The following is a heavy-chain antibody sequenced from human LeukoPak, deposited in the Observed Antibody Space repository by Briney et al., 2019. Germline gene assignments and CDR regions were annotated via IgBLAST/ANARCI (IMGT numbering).Heavy chain of an antibody. CDR2: INHSGST. J-gene: IGHJ6*03. V-gene: IGHV4-34*01. CDR1: GGSFSGYY. CDR3: ARVQDYSNYGAGYMDV. Sequence: KPSETLSLTCAVYGGSFSGYYWSWIRQPPGKGLEWIGEINHSGSTNYNPSLKSRVTISVDTSTNQFSLKLSSVTAADTAVYYCARVQDYSNYGAGYMDVWGKGTTVTVSS. D-gene: IGHD4-11*01.